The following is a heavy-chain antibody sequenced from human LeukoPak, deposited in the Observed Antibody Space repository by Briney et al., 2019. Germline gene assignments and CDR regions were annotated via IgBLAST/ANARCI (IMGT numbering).Heavy chain of an antibody. V-gene: IGHV3-23*01. CDR3: AKDREYSSSWYFSVY. CDR1: GFTFSSYA. CDR2: ISGSGGST. J-gene: IGHJ4*02. D-gene: IGHD6-13*01. Sequence: PGGSLRLSCAASGFTFSSYAMSWVRQAPGKGLEWVSAISGSGGSTYYADSVKGRFTISRDNSKNTLYLQMNSLRAEDTAVFYCAKDREYSSSWYFSVYWGQGTLVTVSS.